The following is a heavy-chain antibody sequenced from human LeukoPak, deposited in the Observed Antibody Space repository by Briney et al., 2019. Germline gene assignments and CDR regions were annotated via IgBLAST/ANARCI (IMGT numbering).Heavy chain of an antibody. CDR2: ISYDGSNK. CDR3: ASLHPMVRGVIPD. D-gene: IGHD3-10*01. Sequence: GGSLRLSCAASGFTFSSYAMHWVRQAPGKGLEWVAVISYDGSNKYCADSVKGRFTISRDNSKNTLYLQMNSLRAEDTAVYYCASLHPMVRGVIPDWGQGTLVTVSS. J-gene: IGHJ4*02. V-gene: IGHV3-30*04. CDR1: GFTFSSYA.